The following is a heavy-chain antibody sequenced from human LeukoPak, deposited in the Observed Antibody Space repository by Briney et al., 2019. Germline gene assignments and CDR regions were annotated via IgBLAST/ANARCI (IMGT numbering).Heavy chain of an antibody. CDR3: ATPGQWPVYFDY. J-gene: IGHJ4*02. D-gene: IGHD6-19*01. CDR1: GFTFSSYW. Sequence: PGGSLRLSCAASGFTFSSYWMHWVRQAPGKGLVWVSRINSDGSSTSYADSVKGRFTISRDNSKNTLFLQMNSLRADDTAVYYCATPGQWPVYFDYWGPGTQVTVSS. CDR2: INSDGSST. V-gene: IGHV3-74*01.